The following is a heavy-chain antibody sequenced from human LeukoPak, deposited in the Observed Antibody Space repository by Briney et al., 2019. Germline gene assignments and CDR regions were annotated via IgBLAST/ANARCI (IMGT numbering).Heavy chain of an antibody. V-gene: IGHV1-2*02. J-gene: IGHJ4*02. D-gene: IGHD1-7*01. CDR1: GYTFTGYY. CDR3: ARDSNNWNYASLGY. Sequence: ASVKVSCKASGYTFTGYYMHWVRQTPGQGLEWMGWINPNSGGTNYAQKFQGRVTMTRDTSISTAYMELSRLRSDDTAVYYCARDSNNWNYASLGYWGQGTLVTVSS. CDR2: INPNSGGT.